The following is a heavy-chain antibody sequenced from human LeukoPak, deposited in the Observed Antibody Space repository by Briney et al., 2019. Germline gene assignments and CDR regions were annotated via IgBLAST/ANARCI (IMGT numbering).Heavy chain of an antibody. D-gene: IGHD4-17*01. CDR3: ARGRMTTSDLYYFDY. CDR2: INHSGST. V-gene: IGHV4-34*01. CDR1: GGSFSGYY. Sequence: SETLSLTCAVYGGSFSGYYWSWIRQPPGKGLEWIGEINHSGSTNYNPSLKSRVTISVDTSKNQFSLKLSSVTAADTAVYYCARGRMTTSDLYYFDYWGQGTLVTVSS. J-gene: IGHJ4*02.